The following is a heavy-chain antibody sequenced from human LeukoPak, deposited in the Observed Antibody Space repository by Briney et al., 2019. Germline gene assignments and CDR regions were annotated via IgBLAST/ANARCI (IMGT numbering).Heavy chain of an antibody. Sequence: SETLSLTCAVYGGSFSGYYWSWIRQPPGKGLEWIGEINHSGSTNYNPSLKSRVTISVDTSKNQFSLKLSSVTAADTAVYYCARGYYYGSGIDYWGQGTLVTVSS. CDR1: GGSFSGYY. V-gene: IGHV4-34*01. CDR3: ARGYYYGSGIDY. J-gene: IGHJ4*02. CDR2: INHSGST. D-gene: IGHD3-10*01.